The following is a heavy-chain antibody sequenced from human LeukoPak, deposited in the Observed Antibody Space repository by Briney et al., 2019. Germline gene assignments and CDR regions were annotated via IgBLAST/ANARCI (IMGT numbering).Heavy chain of an antibody. Sequence: GASVKVSCKASGYTFTGHYLHWVRQAPGQGPEWMAWIHPNNGATDYAQKFKGRVTVTRDTSISTGYMELSSLRSDDTAVYYCARVADKATNHLFVQNPWGQGTLVTVSS. CDR1: GYTFTGHY. CDR2: IHPNNGAT. CDR3: ARVADKATNHLFVQNP. D-gene: IGHD5-24*01. V-gene: IGHV1-2*02. J-gene: IGHJ5*02.